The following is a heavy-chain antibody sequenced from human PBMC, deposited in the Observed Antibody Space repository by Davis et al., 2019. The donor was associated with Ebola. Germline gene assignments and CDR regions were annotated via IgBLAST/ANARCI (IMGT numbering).Heavy chain of an antibody. J-gene: IGHJ4*02. D-gene: IGHD2-21*02. CDR2: IYYSGST. CDR1: GGSVTIGTYY. V-gene: IGHV4-61*01. Sequence: PSETLSLTCTVSGGSVTIGTYYWSWIRQPPGKGLEWIGYIYYSGSTNYNPSLKSRVTISADTSKNQFSLKLSSVTAADTAVYYCARYCGGDCYWGFDYWGQGTLVTVSS. CDR3: ARYCGGDCYWGFDY.